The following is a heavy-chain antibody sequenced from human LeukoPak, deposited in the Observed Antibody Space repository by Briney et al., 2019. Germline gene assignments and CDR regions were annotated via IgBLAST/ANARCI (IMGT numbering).Heavy chain of an antibody. CDR1: GFTFSSYA. D-gene: IGHD4-17*01. Sequence: PGGSLRLSCAASGFTFSSYAMSWVRQAPGKGLEWVANIKEDGSEKYYVDSVKGRFTISRDNAKNSLYLQMNSLRDEDTAVYYCARTTVTDYWGQGTLVTVSS. CDR2: IKEDGSEK. J-gene: IGHJ4*02. CDR3: ARTTVTDY. V-gene: IGHV3-7*05.